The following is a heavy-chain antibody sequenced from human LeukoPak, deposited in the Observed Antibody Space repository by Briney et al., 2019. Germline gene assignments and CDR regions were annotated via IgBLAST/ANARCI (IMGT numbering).Heavy chain of an antibody. CDR2: IIPIFGTA. Sequence: SVKVSCKASGGTFISYAISWVRQAPGQGLEWMGGIIPIFGTANYAQKFQGRVTITADESTSTAYMELSSLRSEDTAVYYCARGVTHSSSWDAFDIWAKGQWSPSLQ. CDR3: ARGVTHSSSWDAFDI. V-gene: IGHV1-69*13. D-gene: IGHD6-13*01. CDR1: GGTFISYA. J-gene: IGHJ3*02.